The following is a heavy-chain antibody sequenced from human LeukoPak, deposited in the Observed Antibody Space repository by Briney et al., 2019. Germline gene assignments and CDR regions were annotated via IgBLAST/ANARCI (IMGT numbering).Heavy chain of an antibody. D-gene: IGHD5-24*01. J-gene: IGHJ6*03. CDR2: IRYDGTNK. CDR3: ATGDGYNSGYYYYYMDV. Sequence: GGSLRLSCAASGFTFSSYAMHWVRQAPGKGLEWVTFIRYDGTNKYHADSVKGRFTISRDNSKNTLYLQMNSLRPEDTAVYYCATGDGYNSGYYYYYMDVWGKGTTVTVSS. CDR1: GFTFSSYA. V-gene: IGHV3-30*02.